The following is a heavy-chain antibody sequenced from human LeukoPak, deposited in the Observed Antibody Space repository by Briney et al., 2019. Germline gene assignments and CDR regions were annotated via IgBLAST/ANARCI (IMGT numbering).Heavy chain of an antibody. CDR1: GFTFSSYS. D-gene: IGHD4-17*01. CDR3: TRGDQDYGDYVLHY. J-gene: IGHJ4*02. CDR2: ISSSSYI. Sequence: SGGSLRLSCAASGFTFSSYSMNWVRQAPGKGLEWVSSISSSSYIYYADSVKGRFTISRDNAKNSLYLQMNSLRAEDTAVYYCTRGDQDYGDYVLHYWGQGTLVTVSS. V-gene: IGHV3-21*01.